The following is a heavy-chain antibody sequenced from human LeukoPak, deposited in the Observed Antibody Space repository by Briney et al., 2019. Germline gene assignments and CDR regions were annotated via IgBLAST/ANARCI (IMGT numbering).Heavy chain of an antibody. CDR2: ISGSGGST. CDR3: AKGVRFLEWFFDY. V-gene: IGHV3-23*01. Sequence: GGSLRLSCAASGFTFSGYAMSWVRQAPGKWLEWVSAISGSGGSTYYADSVKGRFTISRDNSKNTLYLQMNSLRAEDTAVYYCAKGVRFLEWFFDYWSQGTLVTVSS. CDR1: GFTFSGYA. J-gene: IGHJ4*02. D-gene: IGHD3-3*01.